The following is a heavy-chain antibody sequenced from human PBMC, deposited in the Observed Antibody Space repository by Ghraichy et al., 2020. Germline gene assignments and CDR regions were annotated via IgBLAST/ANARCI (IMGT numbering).Heavy chain of an antibody. CDR2: VKQDGSEQ. J-gene: IGHJ3*02. V-gene: IGHV3-7*03. Sequence: LSLTCVGSGFTFSRHYMTWVRQAPGRGLEWVANVKQDGSEQFYVDFAKGRFTIYRDNAKNLVFLQMNSLSVDDTAVYYCVREALIAGVDDAFEIWGQGTTVTVSS. CDR1: GFTFSRHY. CDR3: VREALIAGVDDAFEI. D-gene: IGHD2-8*01.